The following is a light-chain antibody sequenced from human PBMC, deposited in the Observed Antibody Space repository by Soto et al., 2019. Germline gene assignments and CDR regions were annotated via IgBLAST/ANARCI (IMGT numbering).Light chain of an antibody. Sequence: EVVLTQSPATLSLSPGDGATLSCRASQSVGSYLAWYQQKPGQAPRLLIYDASNRATGVPARFSGSGSGTDFTLTIGSLEPEDFVLYYCQHLSNLPLTFGGGTKVEI. J-gene: IGKJ4*01. CDR2: DAS. CDR1: QSVGSY. V-gene: IGKV3-11*01. CDR3: QHLSNLPLT.